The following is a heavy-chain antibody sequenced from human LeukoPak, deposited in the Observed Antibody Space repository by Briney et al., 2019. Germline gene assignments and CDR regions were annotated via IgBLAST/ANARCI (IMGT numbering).Heavy chain of an antibody. Sequence: SVKVSCKASGDTFSSYAISWVRQAPGQGLEWMGGVILIFGTANYAQKLQGRVTITADESTSTAYMELSSLRSEDPAVYYCARQTGIFHDIVVVPAAKGVGYYFDYWGQGTLVTVSS. CDR1: GDTFSSYA. CDR2: VILIFGTA. CDR3: ARQTGIFHDIVVVPAAKGVGYYFDY. D-gene: IGHD2-2*01. J-gene: IGHJ4*02. V-gene: IGHV1-69*13.